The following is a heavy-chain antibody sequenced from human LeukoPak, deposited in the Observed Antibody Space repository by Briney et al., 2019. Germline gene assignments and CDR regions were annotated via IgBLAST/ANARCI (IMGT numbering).Heavy chain of an antibody. J-gene: IGHJ4*02. D-gene: IGHD3-22*01. V-gene: IGHV4-31*03. CDR3: ARGRETAAYYYDSSGYYLDY. CDR1: GGSISSGGYY. CDR2: IYHSGST. Sequence: SETLSLTCTVSGGSISSGGYYWSWIRQHPGKVLEWIVYIYHSGSTYYNPSLKSRVTISVDSSKNQFSLKLSSVTAADTAVYYCARGRETAAYYYDSSGYYLDYWGQGTLVTVSS.